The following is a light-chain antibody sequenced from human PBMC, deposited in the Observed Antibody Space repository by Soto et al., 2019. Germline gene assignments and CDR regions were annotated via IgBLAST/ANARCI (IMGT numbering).Light chain of an antibody. J-gene: IGLJ3*02. V-gene: IGLV4-69*01. CDR3: QTWGTGIRV. CDR1: SDHSNYI. Sequence: QAVVTQSPSASASLEASVKLTCTLSSDHSNYIIAWHQQPPEKGPRYLMKVNSDGSHTKGNGIPDRFSGSSSGAERYLTISSLQSEDEAVYYCQTWGTGIRVFGGGTKVTVL. CDR2: VNSDGSH.